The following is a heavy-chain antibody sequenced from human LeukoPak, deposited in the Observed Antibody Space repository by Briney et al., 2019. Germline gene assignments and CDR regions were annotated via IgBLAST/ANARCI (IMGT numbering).Heavy chain of an antibody. J-gene: IGHJ4*02. D-gene: IGHD3-10*01. V-gene: IGHV3-21*01. CDR3: ARDLGSGSSGFDY. Sequence: GGSLRLSCAASGFTFSTYSMNWVRQAPGKGLELVSCIGSSSSYIYYADSVKGRFTISRDNAENSLYLQMDSLRAEDTAVYYCARDLGSGSSGFDYWGQGTLVTVSS. CDR1: GFTFSTYS. CDR2: IGSSSSYI.